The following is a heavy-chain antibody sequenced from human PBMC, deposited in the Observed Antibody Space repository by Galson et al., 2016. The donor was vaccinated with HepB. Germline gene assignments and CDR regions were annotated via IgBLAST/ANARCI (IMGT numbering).Heavy chain of an antibody. CDR1: GXTFRDYW. CDR2: IKHDGKEK. CDR3: AXDVPSDSWGAFDI. Sequence: RLSXAASGXTFRDYWXNWVRXAPGKGLEXXXIIKHDGKEKHYADYVTGRFTISRDNGDNSPYLQMHSLRVEDTAVYYCAXDVPSDSWGAFDIWGQGTMVTVSS. J-gene: IGHJ3*02. D-gene: IGHD3-16*01. V-gene: IGHV3-7*03.